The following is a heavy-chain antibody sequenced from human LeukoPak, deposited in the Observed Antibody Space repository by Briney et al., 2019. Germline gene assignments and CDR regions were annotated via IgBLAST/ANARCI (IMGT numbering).Heavy chain of an antibody. V-gene: IGHV4-34*01. CDR2: INHSGST. J-gene: IGHJ6*03. CDR1: GGSFSGYY. Sequence: PSETLSLTCAVYGGSFSGYYWSWIRQPPGKGLEWIGEINHSGSTNYNPSLKSRVTISVDTSKNQFSLKLSSVTAADTAVYYCARGTNYDFWSGQYYCYMDVWGKGTTVTVSS. CDR3: ARGTNYDFWSGQYYCYMDV. D-gene: IGHD3-3*01.